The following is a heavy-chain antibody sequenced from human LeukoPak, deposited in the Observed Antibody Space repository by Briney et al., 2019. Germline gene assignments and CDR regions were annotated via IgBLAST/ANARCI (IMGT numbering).Heavy chain of an antibody. D-gene: IGHD1-26*01. Sequence: PGGSLRLSCAASAFTFSSYWMSWVRQAPGKGLEWVANIKEDGSEQYYVDSLKGRSTTSRDNAKNSLYLQMNSLRAEDTAVYYCVRDSYSGDLDYWGQGTLVTVSS. J-gene: IGHJ4*02. CDR2: IKEDGSEQ. CDR3: VRDSYSGDLDY. CDR1: AFTFSSYW. V-gene: IGHV3-7*01.